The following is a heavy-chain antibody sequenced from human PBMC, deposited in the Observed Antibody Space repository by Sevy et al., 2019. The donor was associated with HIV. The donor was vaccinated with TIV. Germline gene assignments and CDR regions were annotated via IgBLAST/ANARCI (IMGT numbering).Heavy chain of an antibody. Sequence: SETLSLTCAVYGGSFSGYCWSWIRQPPGKGLEWIGEINDSGSTNYNPSLKSRVTISVDTSKNQFSLKLSSVTAADTAVYYCARGHPLFLFGVVIKAWFDPWGQGSLVTVSS. V-gene: IGHV4-34*01. CDR2: INDSGST. D-gene: IGHD3-3*01. CDR1: GGSFSGYC. J-gene: IGHJ5*02. CDR3: ARGHPLFLFGVVIKAWFDP.